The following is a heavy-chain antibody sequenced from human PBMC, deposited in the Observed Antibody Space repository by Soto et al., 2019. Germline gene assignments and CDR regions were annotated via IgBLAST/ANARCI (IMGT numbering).Heavy chain of an antibody. Sequence: EVQLVESGGGLVQPGGSLRLSCAASGFNVSSKYMSWIRHAPGKGLEWVSILYTDGNTYYSDSVKGRLTISRHNSENPLYLQMNSLRPEDTAIYYCARVGAVGAADCWGQGSLVTVSS. CDR3: ARVGAVGAADC. V-gene: IGHV3-53*04. D-gene: IGHD1-26*01. J-gene: IGHJ4*02. CDR2: LYTDGNT. CDR1: GFNVSSKY.